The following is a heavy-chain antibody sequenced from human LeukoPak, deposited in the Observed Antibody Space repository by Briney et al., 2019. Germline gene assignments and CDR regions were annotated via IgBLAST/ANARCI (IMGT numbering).Heavy chain of an antibody. CDR3: AIWKMVRGVNWNFEL. CDR1: GYTFTSYD. D-gene: IGHD3-10*01. V-gene: IGHV1-8*01. CDR2: MNPNSGNT. J-gene: IGHJ2*01. Sequence: ASEKVSCKASGYTFTSYDINWVGQAPGQEVEWMGWMNPNSGNTGYAQKFQGRVTMTRNTSTSTAYMGLSRLRSDDTAVYYCAIWKMVRGVNWNFELWGRSTLVTVSS.